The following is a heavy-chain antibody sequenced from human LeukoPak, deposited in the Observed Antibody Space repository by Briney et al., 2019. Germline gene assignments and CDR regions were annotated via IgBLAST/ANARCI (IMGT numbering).Heavy chain of an antibody. CDR1: GFTFSSYE. J-gene: IGHJ4*02. CDR3: ARDEQRWSSGQAFY. CDR2: ISSSGSTI. D-gene: IGHD6-19*01. V-gene: IGHV3-48*03. Sequence: GGSLRLSCAASGFTFSSYEMNWVRQAPGKGLEWVSYISSSGSTIYYADSVKGRFTISRDNSKNTLYLQMGSLRAEDMAVYYCARDEQRWSSGQAFYWGQGTLVTVSS.